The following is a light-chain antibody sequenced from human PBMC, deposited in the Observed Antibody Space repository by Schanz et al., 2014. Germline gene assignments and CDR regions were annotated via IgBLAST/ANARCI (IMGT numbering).Light chain of an antibody. Sequence: EIVMTQSPATLSVSPGERATLSCRASQNINSNLDWYQQKPGQAPRLLIDGASTRASGIPDRFSGSGSGTDFTLTISRLEPEDFAVYYCQQHGSTLTFGPGTKVDIK. CDR1: QNINSN. V-gene: IGKV3-20*01. J-gene: IGKJ3*01. CDR3: QQHGSTLT. CDR2: GAS.